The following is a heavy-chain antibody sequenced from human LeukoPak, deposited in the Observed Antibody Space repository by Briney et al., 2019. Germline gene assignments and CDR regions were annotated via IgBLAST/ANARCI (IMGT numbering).Heavy chain of an antibody. CDR1: GFTFSSYA. J-gene: IGHJ4*02. Sequence: GRSLRLSCVASGFTFSSYAMHWVRQAPGKGLEWVAVISYDGSNKYYADSVKGRFTISRDNSKNTLYLQMNSLRAEDTAVYYCARDSSFDYWGQGTLVTVSS. V-gene: IGHV3-30*04. D-gene: IGHD6-13*01. CDR3: ARDSSFDY. CDR2: ISYDGSNK.